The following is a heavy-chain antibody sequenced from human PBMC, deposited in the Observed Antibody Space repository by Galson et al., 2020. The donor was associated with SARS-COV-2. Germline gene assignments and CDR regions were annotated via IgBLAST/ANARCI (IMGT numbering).Heavy chain of an antibody. CDR1: GFTFSSYV. Sequence: GESPKISCAASGFTFSSYVLHWVRQAPGKGLGLVSVLSYDGSNKYYADSVKARFTISRDNSKNTLYLQMNSLRAEDTAVYYCAKDLPFRSSCPDNYWGQGTLVTVSS. J-gene: IGHJ4*02. CDR2: LSYDGSNK. CDR3: AKDLPFRSSCPDNY. V-gene: IGHV3-30*18. D-gene: IGHD6-13*01.